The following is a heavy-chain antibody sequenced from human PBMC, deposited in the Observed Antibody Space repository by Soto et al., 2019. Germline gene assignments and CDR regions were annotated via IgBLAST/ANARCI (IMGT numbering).Heavy chain of an antibody. Sequence: QVQLVQSGAEVKKPGSSVKVSCTASGGPFSRYAINWVRQAPGQGLEWMGGITPMFGAPHYAQNFKGRITITADKSTNTAYMELSSLTSGDTAVYFCARGITGRWFDPWGQGTLVTVSS. V-gene: IGHV1-69*06. CDR2: ITPMFGAP. CDR3: ARGITGRWFDP. CDR1: GGPFSRYA. J-gene: IGHJ5*02.